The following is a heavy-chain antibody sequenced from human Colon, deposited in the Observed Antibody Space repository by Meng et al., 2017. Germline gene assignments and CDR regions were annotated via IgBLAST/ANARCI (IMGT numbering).Heavy chain of an antibody. CDR2: GGRI. CDR3: ARDRGLGYCYSTSCPMSNYFDH. V-gene: IGHV3-64*02. J-gene: IGHJ4*02. Sequence: GGRIYYADSVKGRFIMSRDNSKSTLYLQVGSLRAEDTAVYYCARDRGLGYCYSTSCPMSNYFDHWGQGTLVTVSS. D-gene: IGHD2-2*01.